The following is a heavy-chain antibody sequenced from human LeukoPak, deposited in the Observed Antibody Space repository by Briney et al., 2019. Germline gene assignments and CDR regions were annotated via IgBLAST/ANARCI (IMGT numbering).Heavy chain of an antibody. J-gene: IGHJ3*02. Sequence: SETLSLTCSVSGGSTGSDYWSWIRQPPGKGLEWIAYVYYSGVTNYNPSLKSRVTISVDTSKNQFSLKLSSVTAADTAVYYCARGRMVRRVNRRAFDIWGQGTMVTVSS. CDR2: VYYSGVT. CDR1: GGSTGSDY. V-gene: IGHV4-59*12. CDR3: ARGRMVRRVNRRAFDI. D-gene: IGHD3-10*01.